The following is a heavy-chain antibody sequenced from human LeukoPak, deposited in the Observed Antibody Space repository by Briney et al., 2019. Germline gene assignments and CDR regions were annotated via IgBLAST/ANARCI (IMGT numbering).Heavy chain of an antibody. CDR3: ARVSQSYGYDYFDC. D-gene: IGHD5-18*01. V-gene: IGHV4-34*01. Sequence: PSETLSLTCAVYGGSFSGYYWSWIRQPPGKGLEWIGEINHSGSTNYNPSLKSRVTISVDTSKNQFSLKLSSVTAADTAVYYCARVSQSYGYDYFDCWGQGTLVTVSS. CDR2: INHSGST. CDR1: GGSFSGYY. J-gene: IGHJ4*02.